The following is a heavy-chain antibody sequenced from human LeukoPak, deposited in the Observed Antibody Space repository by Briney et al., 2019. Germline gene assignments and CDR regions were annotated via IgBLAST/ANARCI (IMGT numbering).Heavy chain of an antibody. CDR2: IKDDWNMK. CDR3: ARDERGGYYVD. J-gene: IGHJ4*02. CDR1: GFMFSSYW. V-gene: IGHV3-7*01. Sequence: PGGSLRLSCAASGFMFSSYWMSWVRQAPGRGLDLVANIKDDWNMKQYADSVRGRFTISRDNTKSSLYLQMSSLRAEDSAVYYCARDERGGYYVDWGQGTLVTVSS. D-gene: IGHD3-22*01.